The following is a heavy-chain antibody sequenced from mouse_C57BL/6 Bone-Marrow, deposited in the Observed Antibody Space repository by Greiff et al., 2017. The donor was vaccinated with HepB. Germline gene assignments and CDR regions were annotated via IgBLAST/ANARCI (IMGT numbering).Heavy chain of an antibody. D-gene: IGHD1-1*01. CDR1: GFSLTSYG. J-gene: IGHJ1*03. Sequence: VQLQQSGPGLVQPSQSLSITCTVSGFSLTSYGVHWVRQSPGKGLEWLGVIWRGGSTDYNAAFMSRLSITKDNSKSQVFFKMNSLQADDTAIYYCAKNREDYGSSSLLGFDVWGTGTTVTVSS. V-gene: IGHV2-5*01. CDR2: IWRGGST. CDR3: AKNREDYGSSSLLGFDV.